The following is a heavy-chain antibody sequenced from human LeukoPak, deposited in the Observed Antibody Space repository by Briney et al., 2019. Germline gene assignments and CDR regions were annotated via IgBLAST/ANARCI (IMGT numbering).Heavy chain of an antibody. CDR1: GGSISSYY. CDR2: ICYSGST. D-gene: IGHD3-22*01. J-gene: IGHJ3*02. CDR3: ARHGYYYDSSGYDAFDI. V-gene: IGHV4-59*08. Sequence: SETLSLTCTVSGGSISSYYWSWIRQPPGKGLEWIGYICYSGSTNYNPSLKSRVTISVDTSKNQFSLKLSSVTAADTAVYYCARHGYYYDSSGYDAFDIWGQGTMVTVSS.